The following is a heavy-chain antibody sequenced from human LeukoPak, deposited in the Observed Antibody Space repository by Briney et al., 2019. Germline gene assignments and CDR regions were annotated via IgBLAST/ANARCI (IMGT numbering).Heavy chain of an antibody. J-gene: IGHJ3*02. CDR3: ARAWWSTGDDAFDI. CDR1: GGTFSSYA. CDR2: IIPIFGTA. Sequence: SVKVSCKASGGTFSSYAISWVRQAPGQGLEWMGGIIPIFGTANYAQKFQGRITITTDESTSTAYMELSSLRSGDTAVYYCARAWWSTGDDAFDIWGPGTMVTVSS. D-gene: IGHD2-8*02. V-gene: IGHV1-69*05.